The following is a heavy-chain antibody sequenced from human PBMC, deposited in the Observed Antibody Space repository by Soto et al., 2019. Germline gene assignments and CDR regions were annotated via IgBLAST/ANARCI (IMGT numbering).Heavy chain of an antibody. Sequence: EVQLVESGGGLVKPGGSLRLSCAASGFAFSSYTMNWVRQAPGKGLEWVSSISSTSSYIYYADSVKGRFTISRDNAENSLYLQMNSLRAEDTALYYCAREQGGYCVSWGQGTLVTVS. CDR2: ISSTSSYI. CDR1: GFAFSSYT. D-gene: IGHD3-22*01. J-gene: IGHJ5*02. V-gene: IGHV3-21*01. CDR3: AREQGGYCVS.